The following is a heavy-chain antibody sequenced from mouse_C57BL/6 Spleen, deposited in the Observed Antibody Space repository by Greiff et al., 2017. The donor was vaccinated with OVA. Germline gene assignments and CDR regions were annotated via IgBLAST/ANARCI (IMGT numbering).Heavy chain of an antibody. Sequence: QVQLQQPGAELVRPGSSVKLSCKASGYTFTSYWMHWVKQRPIQGLEWIGNIDPSDSETHYNQKFKDKATLTVDTSSSTAYMQLSSLTSEDSAVYYCARSGDYYGSSYGYAMDYWGQGTSVTVSS. V-gene: IGHV1-52*01. CDR1: GYTFTSYW. CDR2: IDPSDSET. D-gene: IGHD1-1*01. CDR3: ARSGDYYGSSYGYAMDY. J-gene: IGHJ4*01.